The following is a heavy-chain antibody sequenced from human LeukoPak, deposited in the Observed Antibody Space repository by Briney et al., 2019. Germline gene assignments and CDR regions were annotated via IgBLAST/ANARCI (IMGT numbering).Heavy chain of an antibody. J-gene: IGHJ4*02. CDR2: IYHSGNT. V-gene: IGHV4-4*02. CDR1: GGSIRSSNW. CDR3: ARIPPSGWYLNY. Sequence: SGTLSLTCAVSGGSIRSSNWWSWVRQPPGKGLEWIGEIYHSGNTNYNPSLKSRVIISVDKSKNQFSLSLSSVSATDTAVYYCARIPPSGWYLNYWGQGTLVMVSS. D-gene: IGHD6-19*01.